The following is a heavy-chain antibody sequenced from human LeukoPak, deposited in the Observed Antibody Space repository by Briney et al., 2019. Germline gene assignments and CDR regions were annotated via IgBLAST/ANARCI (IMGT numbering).Heavy chain of an antibody. J-gene: IGHJ5*02. CDR1: GGSIRSYY. V-gene: IGHV4-59*01. CDR2: IYYSGST. CDR3: ARNWYGGYAWFDP. Sequence: SETLSLTCNVSGGSIRSYYWSWIRQPPGKGLEWIGYIYYSGSTNYNPSLKSRVTISVDTPKNQFSLKPSSVTAADTAVYYCARNWYGGYAWFDPWGQGTLVTVSS. D-gene: IGHD5-12*01.